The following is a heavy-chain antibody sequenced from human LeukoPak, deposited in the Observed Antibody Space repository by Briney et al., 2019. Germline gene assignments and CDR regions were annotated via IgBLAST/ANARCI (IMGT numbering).Heavy chain of an antibody. J-gene: IGHJ4*02. CDR2: ISGGGGST. Sequence: GGSLRLSCAASGFTFSTYAMTWVRLAPGKGLEWVSTISGGGGSTYYADSVKGRFTISRDDSKNTLYLQVNSLRAEDTAVYYCAKGGKWDVTPFDYWGQGTLVTVSS. CDR3: AKGGKWDVTPFDY. V-gene: IGHV3-23*01. CDR1: GFTFSTYA. D-gene: IGHD1-26*01.